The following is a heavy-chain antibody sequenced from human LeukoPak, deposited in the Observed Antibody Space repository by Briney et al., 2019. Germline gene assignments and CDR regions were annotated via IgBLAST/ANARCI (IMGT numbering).Heavy chain of an antibody. CDR1: GFTFSSYE. CDR2: ISSSGSTI. D-gene: IGHD6-19*01. V-gene: IGHV3-48*03. J-gene: IGHJ5*02. Sequence: GGSLRLSCAASGFTFSSYEMNWVRRAPGKGLEWGSYISSSGSTIYYADSVKGRFTISRDNAKNSLYLQMNSLRAEDTAVYYCARENSSGWANWFDPWGQGTLSPSPQ. CDR3: ARENSSGWANWFDP.